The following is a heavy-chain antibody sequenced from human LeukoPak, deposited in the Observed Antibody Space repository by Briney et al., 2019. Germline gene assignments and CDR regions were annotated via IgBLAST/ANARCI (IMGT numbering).Heavy chain of an antibody. D-gene: IGHD2-2*02. J-gene: IGHJ4*02. V-gene: IGHV1-18*01. CDR1: GYTFTSYG. CDR3: ARGYCSSTSCYSSQYYFDY. CDR2: ISAYNGNT. Sequence: ASVKVSCKASGYTFTSYGISWVRQAPGQGLEWMGWISAYNGNTNYAQKLQGRVTMTTDTSTSTAYMELRSLRSDDTAVYYCARGYCSSTSCYSSQYYFDYWGQGTLVTVSS.